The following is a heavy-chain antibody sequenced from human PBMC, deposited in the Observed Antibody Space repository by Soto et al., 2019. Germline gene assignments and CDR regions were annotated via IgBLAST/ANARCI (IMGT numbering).Heavy chain of an antibody. CDR1: GSTFSSYD. CDR3: VRGPSHGAFDI. Sequence: QVHLVESGGDVVQPGRSLRLSCAASGSTFSSYDIHWVRQAPGKGLEWVAHIFPDGSSAYYADSVKGRFTISRDNAKNTVYLQMNSLRPEDTAVYHCVRGPSHGAFDIWGQGTMVTVSS. J-gene: IGHJ3*02. V-gene: IGHV3-30-3*01. CDR2: IFPDGSSA.